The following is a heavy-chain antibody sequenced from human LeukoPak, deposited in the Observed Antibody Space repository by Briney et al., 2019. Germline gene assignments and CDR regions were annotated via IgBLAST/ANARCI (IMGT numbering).Heavy chain of an antibody. CDR3: AREAGSSGWYWFDP. J-gene: IGHJ5*02. CDR2: INAGNGNT. Sequence: ASVKVSCKASGYTFTSYAMHWVRQAPGQRLEWMGWINAGNGNTKYSQKFQGRVTITRDTSASTAYMELSSLRSEDTAVYYCAREAGSSGWYWFDPWGQGTLVTVSS. CDR1: GYTFTSYA. V-gene: IGHV1-3*01. D-gene: IGHD6-19*01.